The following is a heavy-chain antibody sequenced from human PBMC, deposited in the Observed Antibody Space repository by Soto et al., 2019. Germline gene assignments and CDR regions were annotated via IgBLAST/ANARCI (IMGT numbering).Heavy chain of an antibody. CDR1: GGSISSSSYY. CDR3: ARHWRTVTNQFDY. D-gene: IGHD4-17*01. Sequence: QLQLQESGPGLVKPSETLSLTCTVSGGSISSSSYYWGWIRQPPGKGLEWIGSIYYSGSTYYNPSLKSRVTISVDTSKNQFSLKLSSVTAADTAVYYCARHWRTVTNQFDYWGQGTLVTVSS. J-gene: IGHJ4*02. CDR2: IYYSGST. V-gene: IGHV4-39*01.